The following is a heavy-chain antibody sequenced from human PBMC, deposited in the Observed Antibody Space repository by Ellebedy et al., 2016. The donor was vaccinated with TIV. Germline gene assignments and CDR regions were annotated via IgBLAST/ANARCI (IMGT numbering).Heavy chain of an antibody. J-gene: IGHJ4*02. CDR1: GGSISSYY. Sequence: MPSETLSLTCTVSGGSISSYYWSWIRQPAGKGLEWIGRIYTSGSTNYNPSLKSRVTMSVDTSKNQFSLKLSSVTAADTAVYYCASAALSGSTTNFDYWGQGTLVTVSS. V-gene: IGHV4-4*07. CDR3: ASAALSGSTTNFDY. D-gene: IGHD3-10*01. CDR2: IYTSGST.